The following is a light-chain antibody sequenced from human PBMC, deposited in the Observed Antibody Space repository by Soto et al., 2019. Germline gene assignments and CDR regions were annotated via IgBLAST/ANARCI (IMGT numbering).Light chain of an antibody. CDR2: RNN. CDR1: TSNIGSNY. V-gene: IGLV1-47*01. Sequence: QSVLTQPPSASGTPGQRVTISCSGSTSNIGSNYVYWYHQLPGTAPKLLIHRNNQRPSGIPDRVSGSKSGTSAFLAISGLRSEDEADYYCAAWDDSLSVWVFGGGTKVTVL. CDR3: AAWDDSLSVWV. J-gene: IGLJ3*02.